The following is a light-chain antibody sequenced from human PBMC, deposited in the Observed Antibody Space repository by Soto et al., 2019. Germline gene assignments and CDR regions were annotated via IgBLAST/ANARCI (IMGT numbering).Light chain of an antibody. CDR3: QQYGSSPPVT. CDR1: QSVSRSY. CDR2: GAS. J-gene: IGKJ4*01. V-gene: IGKV3-20*01. Sequence: EIVLTQSPGTLSLSPGERATLSCRASQSVSRSYLAWYQQKPGQAPRLLIYGASSRATGIPDRFSGSGSGTEFTLTISRLAPEDFSLYYCQQYGSSPPVTFGGGTKVEIK.